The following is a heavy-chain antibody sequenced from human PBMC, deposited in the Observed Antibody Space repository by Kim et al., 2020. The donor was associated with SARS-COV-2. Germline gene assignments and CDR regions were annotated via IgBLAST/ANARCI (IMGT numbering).Heavy chain of an antibody. CDR1: GYSFTSYW. CDR3: ARHPYYDFWSGYHAFDI. Sequence: GESLKISCKGSGYSFTSYWIGWVRQMPGKGLEWMGIIYPGDSDTRYSPSFQGQVTISADKSISTAYLQWSSLKASDTAMYYYARHPYYDFWSGYHAFDIWGQGTMVTVSS. V-gene: IGHV5-51*01. CDR2: IYPGDSDT. J-gene: IGHJ3*02. D-gene: IGHD3-3*01.